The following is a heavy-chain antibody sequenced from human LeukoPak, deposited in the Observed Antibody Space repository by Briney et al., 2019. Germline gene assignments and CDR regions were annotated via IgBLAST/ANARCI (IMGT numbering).Heavy chain of an antibody. CDR2: ISAYNGNT. CDR1: GYTFTSYG. J-gene: IGHJ4*02. V-gene: IGHV1-18*01. CDR3: ARGPPDGSGSYYPGDY. Sequence: ASVKISCKASGYTFTSYGISWVRQAPGQGLEWMGWISAYNGNTNYAQKLQGRVTMTTDTSTSTAYMELRSLRSDDTAVYFCARGPPDGSGSYYPGDYWGQGTLVTVSS. D-gene: IGHD3-10*01.